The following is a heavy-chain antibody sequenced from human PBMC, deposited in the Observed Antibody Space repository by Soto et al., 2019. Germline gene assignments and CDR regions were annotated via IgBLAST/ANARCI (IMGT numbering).Heavy chain of an antibody. CDR3: ARDLLSGSGTHYQH. CDR2: ISDYSGNT. D-gene: IGHD3-10*01. Sequence: ASVKVSCKTSGYTFTDYGISWMLQARGQGLEWMGWISDYSGNTKYARQFQGRLILTTDRSTNEASMELRSLTSDDTGVYFCARDLLSGSGTHYQHWGQGTQVTVSS. V-gene: IGHV1-18*01. CDR1: GYTFTDYG. J-gene: IGHJ4*02.